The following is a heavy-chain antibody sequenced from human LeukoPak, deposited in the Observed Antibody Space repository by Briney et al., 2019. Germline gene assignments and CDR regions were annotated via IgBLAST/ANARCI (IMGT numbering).Heavy chain of an antibody. CDR2: IIPILGIA. V-gene: IGHV1-69*02. CDR1: GGTFSSYT. CDR3: ARGYCSSTSCLPFSY. D-gene: IGHD2-2*01. J-gene: IGHJ4*02. Sequence: ASVKVSCKASGGTFSSYTISWVRQAPGQGLEWMGRIIPILGIANYAQKFQGRVTITADKSTSTAYMELSSLRSEDTAVYYCARGYCSSTSCLPFSYWGQGTLVTVSS.